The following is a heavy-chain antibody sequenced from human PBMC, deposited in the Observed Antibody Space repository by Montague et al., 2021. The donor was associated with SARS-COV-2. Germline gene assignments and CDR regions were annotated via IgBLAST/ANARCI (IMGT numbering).Heavy chain of an antibody. CDR1: GDSIRNSDYS. CDR3: ATRTRYPQNDFGF. CDR2: IYNGGGT. D-gene: IGHD1-14*01. V-gene: IGHV4-39*01. J-gene: IGHJ4*02. Sequence: SETLSLTCTVSGDSIRNSDYSWGWVRQPPGNGLEWIGNIYNGGGTFYSPSLKSRVTIFVDTSKNQFSLKLSSVTAADTAVYYCATRTRYPQNDFGFWGQGTLVTVSS.